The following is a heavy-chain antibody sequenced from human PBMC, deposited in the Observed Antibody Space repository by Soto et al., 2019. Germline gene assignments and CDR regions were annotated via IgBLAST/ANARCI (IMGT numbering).Heavy chain of an antibody. CDR2: IWYDGSNK. Sequence: QVQLVESGGGVVQPGRSLRLSCAASGFTFSSYGMHWVRQAPGKGLEWVAVIWYDGSNKYYADSVKGRFTISRDNSKNTLYLQMNSLRADNTAVYYCARDSYYDSSGYLDYWGQGSLVTVSS. CDR3: ARDSYYDSSGYLDY. V-gene: IGHV3-33*01. CDR1: GFTFSSYG. J-gene: IGHJ4*02. D-gene: IGHD3-22*01.